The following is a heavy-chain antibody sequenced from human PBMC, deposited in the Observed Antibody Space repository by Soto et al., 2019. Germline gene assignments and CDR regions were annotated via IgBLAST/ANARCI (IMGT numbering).Heavy chain of an antibody. D-gene: IGHD2-2*01. CDR3: AKSLCSSTSCPGDFDY. J-gene: IGHJ4*02. CDR2: ISWNSGSI. V-gene: IGHV3-9*01. CDR1: GFTFDDYA. Sequence: EVQLVESGGGLVQPGRSLRLSCAASGFTFDDYAMHWVRQAPGKGLEWVSGISWNSGSIGYADSVKGRFTISRDNAKNSLYLHMNSLRAEDTALYYCAKSLCSSTSCPGDFDYWGQGTLVTVSS.